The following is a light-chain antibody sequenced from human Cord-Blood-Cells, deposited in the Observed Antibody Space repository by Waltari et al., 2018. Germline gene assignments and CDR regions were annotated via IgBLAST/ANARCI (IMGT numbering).Light chain of an antibody. CDR2: AAS. J-gene: IGKJ2*01. Sequence: DSPMPQSPPSRPASVRHSLTITCRASQSISSYLNWYQQKPGKAPKLLIYAASSLQSGVPSRFSGSGSGTDFTLTISSLQPEDFATYYCQQSYSTPHTFGQGTKLEIK. V-gene: IGKV1-39*01. CDR1: QSISSY. CDR3: QQSYSTPHT.